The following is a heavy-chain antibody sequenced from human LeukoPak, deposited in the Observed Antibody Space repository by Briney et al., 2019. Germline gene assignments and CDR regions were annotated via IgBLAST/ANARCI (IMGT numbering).Heavy chain of an antibody. V-gene: IGHV4-4*07. CDR1: GGSISSYY. D-gene: IGHD3-22*01. Sequence: SETLSLTCTVSGGSISSYYWSWIRQPAGKGLEWIGRIYTSGSTNYNPPLKSRVTMSVDTSKNQFSLKLSSVTAADTAVYYCARDLAYYYDSSGYYSLFDYWGQGTLVTVSS. CDR3: ARDLAYYYDSSGYYSLFDY. CDR2: IYTSGST. J-gene: IGHJ4*02.